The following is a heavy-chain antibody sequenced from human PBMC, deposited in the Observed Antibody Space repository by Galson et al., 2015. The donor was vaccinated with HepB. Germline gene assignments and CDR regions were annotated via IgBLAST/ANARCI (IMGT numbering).Heavy chain of an antibody. V-gene: IGHV3-21*01. CDR2: ISSSSSYI. CDR3: ARGPYYYDSSGYFYASLNYWYFDL. Sequence: SLRLSCAASGFTFRSYSMNWVRQAPGKGLEWVSSISSSSSYIYYADSVKGRFTISRDNAKNSLYLQMNSLRAEDTAVYYCARGPYYYDSSGYFYASLNYWYFDLWGRGTLVTVSS. D-gene: IGHD3-22*01. J-gene: IGHJ2*01. CDR1: GFTFRSYS.